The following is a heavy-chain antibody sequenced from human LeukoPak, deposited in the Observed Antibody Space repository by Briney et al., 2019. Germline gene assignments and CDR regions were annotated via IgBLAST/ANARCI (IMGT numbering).Heavy chain of an antibody. Sequence: SSAASGFTFGSDWMHWVRQAPGKGLEWIGSIYHSASTYYNPPLRSLTTISVKTSNNQFPLLLSVMTAAATAEYYCARSYCGGVCYLYFDLLGGGALVAVSS. CDR2: IYHSAST. J-gene: IGHJ2*01. D-gene: IGHD2-21*02. CDR3: ARSYCGGVCYLYFDL. V-gene: IGHV4-38-2*01. CDR1: GFTFGSDW.